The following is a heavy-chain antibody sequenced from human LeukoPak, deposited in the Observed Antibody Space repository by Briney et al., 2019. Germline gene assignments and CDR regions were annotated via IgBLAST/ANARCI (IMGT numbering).Heavy chain of an antibody. Sequence: PSETLSLTCTVSGGSISSSSYYWGWIRQPPGRGLEWIGSIYYGGSTLYNPSLKRRVTISVDTSKNQFSLKLSSVTAADTAMYYCARLPGGDYWGQGTLVTVSS. J-gene: IGHJ4*02. CDR2: IYYGGST. V-gene: IGHV4-39*01. CDR1: GGSISSSSYY. D-gene: IGHD3-16*01. CDR3: ARLPGGDY.